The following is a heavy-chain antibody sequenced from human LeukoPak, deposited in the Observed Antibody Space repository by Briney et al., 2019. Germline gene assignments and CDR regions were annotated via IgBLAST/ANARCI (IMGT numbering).Heavy chain of an antibody. CDR2: ISSSSSTI. D-gene: IGHD3-10*01. Sequence: GGSLRLSCAASGFTFSNYSMNWVRQAPGKGLEWVSYISSSSSTIYYADSVKGRFTISRDNAKNTLYLQMNSLRAEDTAVYYCAKGVNYYGSGSYSDYWGQGTLVTVSS. J-gene: IGHJ4*02. V-gene: IGHV3-48*04. CDR1: GFTFSNYS. CDR3: AKGVNYYGSGSYSDY.